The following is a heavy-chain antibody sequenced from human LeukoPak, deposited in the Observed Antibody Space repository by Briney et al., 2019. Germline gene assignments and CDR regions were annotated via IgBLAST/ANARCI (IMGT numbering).Heavy chain of an antibody. Sequence: SETLSLTCTVSGGSISNYFWSWIRQPAGKGLEWIGRIYTSGSTNYNPSLKSRVTMSVDTSKNQFSLKLSSMTAADTAVYYCARTPPGGVTIFENWFDPWGQGTLVTVSS. CDR3: ARTPPGGVTIFENWFDP. V-gene: IGHV4-4*07. D-gene: IGHD3-3*01. CDR1: GGSISNYF. CDR2: IYTSGST. J-gene: IGHJ5*02.